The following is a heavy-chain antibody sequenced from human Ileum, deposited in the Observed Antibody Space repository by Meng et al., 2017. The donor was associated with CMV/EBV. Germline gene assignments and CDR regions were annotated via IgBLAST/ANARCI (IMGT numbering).Heavy chain of an antibody. V-gene: IGHV3-7*01. CDR2: IKQDGSER. J-gene: IGHJ3*02. Sequence: GESLKISCAASGFTFRNYYMSWVRQTPDKGLEWVANIKQDGSERYYMDSVKDRFTISRDNAKTSLFLQMTSLRAEDTAVYYCARDYCTGTTCHDAFDIWGQGTVVTVSS. CDR1: GFTFRNYY. CDR3: ARDYCTGTTCHDAFDI. D-gene: IGHD2-8*02.